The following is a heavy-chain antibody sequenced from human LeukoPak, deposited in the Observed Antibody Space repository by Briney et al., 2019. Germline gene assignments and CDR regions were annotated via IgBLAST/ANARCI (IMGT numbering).Heavy chain of an antibody. CDR1: GGSISSYY. CDR2: IYTSGST. V-gene: IGHV4-4*07. Sequence: SETLSLTCTVSGGSISSYYWSWIRQPAGKGLEWIGRIYTSGSTNYNPSLRSRVTMSVDTSKNQFSLKLSSVTAADTAVYYCARSHSPAMTSYYYGMDVWGQGTTVTVSS. D-gene: IGHD2-21*01. CDR3: ARSHSPAMTSYYYGMDV. J-gene: IGHJ6*02.